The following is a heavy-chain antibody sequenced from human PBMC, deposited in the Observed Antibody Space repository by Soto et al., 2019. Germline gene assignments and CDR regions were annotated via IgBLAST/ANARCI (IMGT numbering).Heavy chain of an antibody. D-gene: IGHD5-12*01. CDR2: ISYDGSNK. CDR3: AKDLGEMATISGEGDAFDI. J-gene: IGHJ3*02. CDR1: GFTFSSYG. V-gene: IGHV3-30*18. Sequence: QVQLVESGGGVVQPGRSLRLSCAASGFTFSSYGMHWVRQAPGKGLEWVAVISYDGSNKYYADSVKGRFTISRDNSKNTMYLQMNSLRAEDTAVYYCAKDLGEMATISGEGDAFDIWGQGTMVTVSS.